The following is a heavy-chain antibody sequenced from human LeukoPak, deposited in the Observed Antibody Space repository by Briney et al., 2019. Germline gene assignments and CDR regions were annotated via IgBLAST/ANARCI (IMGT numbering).Heavy chain of an antibody. D-gene: IGHD6-13*01. CDR1: GFTFTNYA. Sequence: GGSLRLSCVASGFTFTNYAMTWVRQAPGKGLEWVSAISGSGGSTYYADSVKGRFTISRDNSKNTLYLQMNSLRAEDTAIYYCAKGAIAAAEQGYWSWGQGTLVTVSS. V-gene: IGHV3-23*01. CDR2: ISGSGGST. J-gene: IGHJ5*02. CDR3: AKGAIAAAEQGYWS.